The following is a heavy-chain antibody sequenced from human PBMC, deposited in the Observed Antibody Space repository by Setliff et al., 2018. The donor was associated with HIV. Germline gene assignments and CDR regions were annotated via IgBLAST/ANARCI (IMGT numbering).Heavy chain of an antibody. CDR1: GGSFSGYS. Sequence: SETLSLTCAVYGGSFSGYSWTWIRQSPGKGLEWIGEMNHSEHYYNLTLKSRVTISMDTSKNQFSLELSSVTAADTALYYCARTITTFGVIGRGGRMDVWGKGTTVTVSS. CDR3: ARTITTFGVIGRGGRMDV. V-gene: IGHV4-34*01. CDR2: MNHSEH. J-gene: IGHJ6*04. D-gene: IGHD3-3*01.